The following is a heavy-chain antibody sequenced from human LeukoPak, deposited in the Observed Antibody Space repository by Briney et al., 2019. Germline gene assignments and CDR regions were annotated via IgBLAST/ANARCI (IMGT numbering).Heavy chain of an antibody. CDR1: GYTFTSYD. J-gene: IGHJ4*02. CDR3: ARVTPYCGGDCSYHFDY. V-gene: IGHV1-8*01. CDR2: MNPNSGNT. D-gene: IGHD2-21*02. Sequence: ASVTVSCKASGYTFTSYDINWVRQATGQGLEWMGWMNPNSGNTGYAQKFQGRVTMTRNTSISTAYMELSSLRSEDTAVYYCARVTPYCGGDCSYHFDYWGQGTLVTVSS.